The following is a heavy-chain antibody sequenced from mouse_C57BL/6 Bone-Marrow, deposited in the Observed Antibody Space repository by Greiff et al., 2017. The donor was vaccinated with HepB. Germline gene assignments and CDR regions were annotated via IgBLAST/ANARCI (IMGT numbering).Heavy chain of an antibody. J-gene: IGHJ1*03. CDR2: IYPRSGNT. CDR3: ARGRNYYDSSSFRYFDV. V-gene: IGHV1-81*01. Sequence: LVESGAELARPGASVKLSCKASGYTFTSYGISWVKQRTGQGLEWIGEIYPRSGNTYYNEKFKGKATLTADKASSTAYMELRSLTSEDSAVYFCARGRNYYDSSSFRYFDVWGTGTTVTVSS. CDR1: GYTFTSYG. D-gene: IGHD1-1*01.